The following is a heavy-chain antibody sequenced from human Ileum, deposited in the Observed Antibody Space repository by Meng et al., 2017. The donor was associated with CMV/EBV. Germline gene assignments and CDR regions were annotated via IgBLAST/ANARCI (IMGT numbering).Heavy chain of an antibody. Sequence: GESLKISCTASGFTFGDYAMSWVRQAPGKGLEWVGFIRSKAYGGTTEYAASVKGRFTISRDDSKSIAYLQMNSLKTEDTAVYYCTVGVITDAFDIWGQGTMVTVSS. V-gene: IGHV3-49*04. D-gene: IGHD3-22*01. CDR3: TVGVITDAFDI. CDR2: IRSKAYGGTT. J-gene: IGHJ3*02. CDR1: GFTFGDYA.